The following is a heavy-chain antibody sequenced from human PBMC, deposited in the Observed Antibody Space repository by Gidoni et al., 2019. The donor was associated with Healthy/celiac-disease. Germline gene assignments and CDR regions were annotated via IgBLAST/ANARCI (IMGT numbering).Heavy chain of an antibody. V-gene: IGHV3-48*03. D-gene: IGHD2-21*01. CDR2: SSSSGSTI. CDR3: AREDCGGDCYSGGWFDP. CDR1: GFTFSSYE. Sequence: EVQLVESGGGLVQPGGSLRLSCAASGFTFSSYEMNWVRQAPGKGQVWFSYSSSSGSTIYYADSVKGRFTISRDNAKNSLYLQMNSLRAEYTAVYYCAREDCGGDCYSGGWFDPWGQGTLVTVSS. J-gene: IGHJ5*02.